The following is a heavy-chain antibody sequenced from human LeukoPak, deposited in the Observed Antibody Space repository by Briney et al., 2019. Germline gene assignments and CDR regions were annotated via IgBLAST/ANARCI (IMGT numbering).Heavy chain of an antibody. Sequence: PGGSLRLSCAASGFTFSSYGMHWVRQAPGKGLEWVAVISYDGSNKYYADSVKGRFTISRDNSKNTLYLQMNSLRAEDTAVYYCARGPRLPQYFQYWGQGTLVTVSS. CDR1: GFTFSSYG. J-gene: IGHJ1*01. CDR2: ISYDGSNK. CDR3: ARGPRLPQYFQY. D-gene: IGHD3-16*01. V-gene: IGHV3-30*03.